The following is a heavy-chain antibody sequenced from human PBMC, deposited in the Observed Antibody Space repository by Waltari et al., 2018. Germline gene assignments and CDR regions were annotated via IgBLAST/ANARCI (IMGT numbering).Heavy chain of an antibody. Sequence: QVQLVESGGGVVQPGGSLRLSCAASGFTFSSYGMHGVRQTPGKGLEWVTFIQYDGINKYYADSVKGRFTVSRDNSKNTLYLQMNSLRPEDTAVYQCAKGFRNYVDYWGQGTLVTVSS. J-gene: IGHJ4*02. CDR3: AKGFRNYVDY. V-gene: IGHV3-30*02. CDR2: IQYDGINK. CDR1: GFTFSSYG. D-gene: IGHD3-10*01.